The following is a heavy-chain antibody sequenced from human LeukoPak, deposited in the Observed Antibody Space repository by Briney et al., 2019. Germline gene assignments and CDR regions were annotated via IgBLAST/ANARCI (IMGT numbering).Heavy chain of an antibody. D-gene: IGHD3-22*01. Sequence: GGSLRLSCAASGFTFSSYAMHWVRQAPGKGLEWVAVISYDGSNKYYADSVKGRFTISRDNSKNTLYLQMNSLRAEDTAVYYCARGGRRDSSGSLFDHWGQGTLVTVSS. V-gene: IGHV3-30*04. CDR1: GFTFSSYA. CDR2: ISYDGSNK. CDR3: ARGGRRDSSGSLFDH. J-gene: IGHJ4*02.